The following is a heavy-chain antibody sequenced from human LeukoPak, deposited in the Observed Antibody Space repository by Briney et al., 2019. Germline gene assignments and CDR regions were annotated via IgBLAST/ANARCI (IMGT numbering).Heavy chain of an antibody. CDR3: ATAKRSFGELLYFGY. Sequence: ASVKVSCKVSGYTLTELSMHWVRQAPGKGLEWMGGFDPEDGETIYAQKFQGRVTMTEDTSTDTAYMELSSLRSGDTAVYYCATAKRSFGELLYFGYWGQGTLVTVSS. CDR2: FDPEDGET. D-gene: IGHD3-10*01. CDR1: GYTLTELS. V-gene: IGHV1-24*01. J-gene: IGHJ4*02.